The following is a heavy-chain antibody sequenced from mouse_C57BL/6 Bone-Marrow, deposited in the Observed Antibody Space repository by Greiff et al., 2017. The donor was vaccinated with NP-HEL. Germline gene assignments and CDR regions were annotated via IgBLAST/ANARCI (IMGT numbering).Heavy chain of an antibody. CDR2: IRNKANGYTT. D-gene: IGHD6-1*01. CDR1: GFTFTDYY. CDR3: ARYGRDYFDY. Sequence: EVKLVESGGGLVQPGGSLSLSCAASGFTFTDYYMSWVRQPPGKALEWLGFIRNKANGYTTEYSASVKGRFTISRDNSQSILYLQMNALRAEDSATYYCARYGRDYFDYWGQGTTLTVSS. V-gene: IGHV7-3*01. J-gene: IGHJ2*01.